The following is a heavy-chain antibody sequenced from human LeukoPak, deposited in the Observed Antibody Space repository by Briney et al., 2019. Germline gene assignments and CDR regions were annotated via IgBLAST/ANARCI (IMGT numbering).Heavy chain of an antibody. CDR3: ARDYYDTLTGYFSFDY. V-gene: IGHV1-69*06. CDR1: GGTFSSHA. CDR2: IIPIFGTA. J-gene: IGHJ4*02. D-gene: IGHD3-9*01. Sequence: SVKVSCKASGGTFSSHAISWVRQAPGQGLEWMGGIIPIFGTANYAQKFQGRVTITADKSTSTAYMELSSLRSEDTAVYYCARDYYDTLTGYFSFDYWGQGTLVTVSS.